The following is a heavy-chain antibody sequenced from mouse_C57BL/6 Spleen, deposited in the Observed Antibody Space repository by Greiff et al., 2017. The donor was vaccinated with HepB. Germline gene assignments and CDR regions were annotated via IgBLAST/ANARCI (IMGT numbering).Heavy chain of an antibody. D-gene: IGHD2-2*01. V-gene: IGHV5-17*01. CDR1: GFTFSDYG. Sequence: EVKLVESGGGLVKPGGSLKLSCAASGFTFSDYGMHWVRQAPEKGLEWVAYISSGSSTIYYADTVKGRFTISRDNAKNTLFLQMTSLRSEDTAMYYCARMGLGYDWYFDVWGTGTTVTVSS. CDR2: ISSGSSTI. CDR3: ARMGLGYDWYFDV. J-gene: IGHJ1*03.